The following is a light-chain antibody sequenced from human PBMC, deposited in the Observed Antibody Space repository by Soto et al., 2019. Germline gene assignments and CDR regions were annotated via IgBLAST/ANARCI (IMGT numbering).Light chain of an antibody. Sequence: VLTQSPGTLSLSPGETATLSCRASQTIGRNYLAWYQQKPGQAPRLLIFGTLTRATGIPARFSGSGSGTDFTLTISSLEPEDFAVYYCQQRSNWPRTFGQGTKVDI. V-gene: IGKV3-11*01. CDR3: QQRSNWPRT. CDR2: GTL. CDR1: QTIGRNY. J-gene: IGKJ1*01.